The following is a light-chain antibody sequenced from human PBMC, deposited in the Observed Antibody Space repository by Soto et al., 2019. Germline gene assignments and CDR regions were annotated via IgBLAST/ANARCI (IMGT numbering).Light chain of an antibody. V-gene: IGKV3-11*01. CDR3: QQRDNWPPLT. CDR1: QSVSSF. CDR2: DAS. Sequence: EIVLTQSPATLSLSPGERATLSCRASQSVSSFLVWYQQKPGQAPRLLLYDASNRATGIPARFSGSGSGTDFTLTISSLEPEDFAVYYCQQRDNWPPLTFGQGTRLEIK. J-gene: IGKJ5*01.